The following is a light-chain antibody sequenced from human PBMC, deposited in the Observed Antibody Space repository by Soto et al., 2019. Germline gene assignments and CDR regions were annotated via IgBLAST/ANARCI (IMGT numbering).Light chain of an antibody. J-gene: IGLJ2*01. Sequence: SYELTQPPSVSVSPGQTASISCSGDKLGDKYACWYQQQPGQSPVLVIYQDSKRPSGIPERFSGSNSGNTATLTISGTQAMDEADYYCQAWDSSHVVFGGGTQLTVL. CDR2: QDS. V-gene: IGLV3-1*01. CDR1: KLGDKY. CDR3: QAWDSSHVV.